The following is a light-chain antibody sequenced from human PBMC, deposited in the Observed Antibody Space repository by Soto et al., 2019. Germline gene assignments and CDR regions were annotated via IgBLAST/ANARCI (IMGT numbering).Light chain of an antibody. J-gene: IGKJ3*01. CDR1: QSVSSY. V-gene: IGKV3-11*01. CDR3: QQRSNGFT. Sequence: EIVLTQYPATLSLSPGERATLSCRASQSVSSYLAWYQQKPGQAPRLLIYDASNRATGIPARFSGSGSGTDFTLTISSLEPEDFAVYYCQQRSNGFTFGPGTKVDIK. CDR2: DAS.